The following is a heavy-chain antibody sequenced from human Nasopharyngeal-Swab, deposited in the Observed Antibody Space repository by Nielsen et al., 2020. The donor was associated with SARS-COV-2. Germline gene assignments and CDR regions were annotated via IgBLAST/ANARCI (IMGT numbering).Heavy chain of an antibody. CDR1: GFTFSSYG. J-gene: IGHJ6*02. V-gene: IGHV3-21*01. Sequence: GGSLRLSCAASGFTFSSYGMNWVRQAPGNGLEWVSSISSSSSYIYYADSVKGRFTISRDNAKNSLYLQMNSLRAEDTAVYYCARDHLMTVTIPYYYYGMDVWGQGTTVTVSS. CDR3: ARDHLMTVTIPYYYYGMDV. CDR2: ISSSSSYI. D-gene: IGHD4-11*01.